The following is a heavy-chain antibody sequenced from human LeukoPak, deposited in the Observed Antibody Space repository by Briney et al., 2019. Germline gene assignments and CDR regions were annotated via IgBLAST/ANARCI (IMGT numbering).Heavy chain of an antibody. J-gene: IGHJ5*02. V-gene: IGHV3-30*02. D-gene: IGHD6-13*01. CDR2: IRYDGSNK. CDR1: GFTFSSYS. CDR3: EKDPRPYSSSWYWFDP. Sequence: PGGSLRLSCAASGFTFSSYSMNWVRQAPGKGLEWVAFIRYDGSNKYYADSVKGRFTISRDNSKNTLYLQMNSLRAEDTAVYYCEKDPRPYSSSWYWFDPWGQGTLVTVSS.